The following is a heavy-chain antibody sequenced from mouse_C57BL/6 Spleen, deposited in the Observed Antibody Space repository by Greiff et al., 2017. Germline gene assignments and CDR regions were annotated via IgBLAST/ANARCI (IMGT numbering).Heavy chain of an antibody. CDR1: GYSITSGYY. D-gene: IGHD2-4*01. Sequence: EVQLQESGPGLVKPSQSLSLTCSVTGYSITSGYYWNWIRQFPGNKLEWMGYISYDGSNNYNPSLKNRISITRDTSKNQFFLKLNSVTTEDTATYYCARDALYYDYVSYWYFDVWGTGTTVTVSS. CDR2: ISYDGSN. J-gene: IGHJ1*03. CDR3: ARDALYYDYVSYWYFDV. V-gene: IGHV3-6*01.